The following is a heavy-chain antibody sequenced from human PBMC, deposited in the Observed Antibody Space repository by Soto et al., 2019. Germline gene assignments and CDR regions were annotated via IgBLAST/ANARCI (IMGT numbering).Heavy chain of an antibody. CDR3: ARLPLDYFDY. J-gene: IGHJ4*02. Sequence: SETLSLTCTVSGGSISSYYWSWIRQPPGKGLEWIGYIYYSGSTNYNPSLKSRVTISVDTSKNQFSLKLSSLTAADTAVYYCARLPLDYFDYWGQGTLVTVSS. V-gene: IGHV4-59*01. CDR1: GGSISSYY. CDR2: IYYSGST. D-gene: IGHD1-26*01.